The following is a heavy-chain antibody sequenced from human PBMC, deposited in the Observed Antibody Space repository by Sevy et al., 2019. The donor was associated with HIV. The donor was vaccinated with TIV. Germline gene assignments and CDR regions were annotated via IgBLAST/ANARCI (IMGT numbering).Heavy chain of an antibody. CDR2: ISYEGTER. CDR1: GFAFSSHA. V-gene: IGHV3-30-3*01. J-gene: IGHJ4*01. D-gene: IGHD6-13*01. CDR3: ARDGGYSIKWYPLY. Sequence: GGSLRLSCAASGFAFSSHAMHWVRQAPGKGLEWVGVISYEGTERFYAASVEGRFTISRYNSKNMLSLQINSLRPEDTAVYYCARDGGYSIKWYPLYWGQGTLVTVSS.